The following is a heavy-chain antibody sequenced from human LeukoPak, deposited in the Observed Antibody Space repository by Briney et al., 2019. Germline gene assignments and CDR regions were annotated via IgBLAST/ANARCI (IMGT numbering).Heavy chain of an antibody. Sequence: SVKVSCKASGGTFSSYAIGWVRQAPGQGLEWMGGIIPIFGTANYAQKFQGRVTITTDESTSTAYMELSSLRSEDTAVYYCARDNYAGANWFDPWGQGTLVTVSS. CDR3: ARDNYAGANWFDP. V-gene: IGHV1-69*05. J-gene: IGHJ5*02. D-gene: IGHD1-7*01. CDR1: GGTFSSYA. CDR2: IIPIFGTA.